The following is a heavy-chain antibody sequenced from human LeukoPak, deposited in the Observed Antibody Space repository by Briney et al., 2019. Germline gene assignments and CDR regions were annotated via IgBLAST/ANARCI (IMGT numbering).Heavy chain of an antibody. CDR1: GYTFTGYY. CDR3: ARGAGELFKNWFDP. J-gene: IGHJ5*02. V-gene: IGHV1-2*02. D-gene: IGHD3-10*01. CDR2: INPNSGGT. Sequence: GASVKVSCKASGYTFTGYYMHWVRQAPGQGLEWMGWINPNSGGTNYAQKFQGRVTMTRDTSISTACMELSRLRSDDTAVYYCARGAGELFKNWFDPWGQGTLVTVSS.